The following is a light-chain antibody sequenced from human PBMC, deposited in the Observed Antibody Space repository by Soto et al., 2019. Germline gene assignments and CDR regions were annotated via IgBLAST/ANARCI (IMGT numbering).Light chain of an antibody. V-gene: IGLV1-40*01. Sequence: QSVLTQPPSVSGAPGQRVTISCAGTSSNIGAGYGVHWYQQLPGRAPKLLIHNYVNRPSGVPDRFSGSKSGTSASLAIPGLQGDDDGDYYCQSYDSNLSGSLFGGWTKLTVL. CDR2: NYV. CDR1: SSNIGAGYG. J-gene: IGLJ2*01. CDR3: QSYDSNLSGSL.